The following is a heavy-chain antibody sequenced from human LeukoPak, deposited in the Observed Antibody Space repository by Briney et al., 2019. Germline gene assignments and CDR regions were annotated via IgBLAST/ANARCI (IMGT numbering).Heavy chain of an antibody. CDR3: ARDQAGAHGY. V-gene: IGHV3-30-3*01. J-gene: IGHJ4*02. CDR1: GFTFSSYA. D-gene: IGHD1-26*01. CDR2: ISYDGSNK. Sequence: GGSLRLSCAASGFTFSSYAMHWVRQAPGKGLEWVAVISYDGSNKYYADSVKGRFTISRDNSKNTLYLQMNSLRAEDTAVYYCARDQAGAHGYWGQGTLVTVSS.